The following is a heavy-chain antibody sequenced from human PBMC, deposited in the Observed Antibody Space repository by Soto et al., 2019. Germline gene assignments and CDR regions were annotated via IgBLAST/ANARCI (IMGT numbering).Heavy chain of an antibody. V-gene: IGHV1-3*01. CDR3: ARERYYDFWSGYSPFDP. D-gene: IGHD3-3*01. CDR2: INAGNGNT. J-gene: IGHJ5*02. Sequence: QVQLVQSGAEVKKPGASVKVSCKASGYTFTSYAMHWVRQAPGQRLEWMGWINAGNGNTKYSQKFQGRVTITRDTSASTAYMELSSLRSEDTAVYYCARERYYDFWSGYSPFDPWGQGTLVTVSS. CDR1: GYTFTSYA.